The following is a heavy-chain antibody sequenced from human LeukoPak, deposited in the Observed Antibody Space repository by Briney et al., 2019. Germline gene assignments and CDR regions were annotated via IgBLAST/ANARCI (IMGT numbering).Heavy chain of an antibody. J-gene: IGHJ4*02. D-gene: IGHD3-10*01. CDR3: ASHTYYYGSGLTFDY. CDR2: IYYSGST. CDR1: GVSISSYY. Sequence: PSETLSLTCTVSGVSISSYYWSWIRQPPGKGLEWSGYIYYSGSTNYNPSLKSRVTISVDTSKNQFSLKLSAVTAADTAVYYCASHTYYYGSGLTFDYWGQGTLVTVSS. V-gene: IGHV4-59*08.